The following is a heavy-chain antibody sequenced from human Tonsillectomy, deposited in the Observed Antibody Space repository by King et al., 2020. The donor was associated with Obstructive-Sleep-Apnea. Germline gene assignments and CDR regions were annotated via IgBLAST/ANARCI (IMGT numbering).Heavy chain of an antibody. J-gene: IGHJ4*02. V-gene: IGHV3-33*06. CDR1: GFTFSNYG. CDR3: AKDLRYLGYYFDH. D-gene: IGHD3-16*01. Sequence: VQLVESVGGVVQPGRSLRLSCTASGFTFSNYGMHWVRQAPGKGLEWVADIWHDGSKKYYADSAKGRFTISRDNSKNTLYLQMNRLRAGDTAVYYCAKDLRYLGYYFDHWGQGTLVTVSS. CDR2: IWHDGSKK.